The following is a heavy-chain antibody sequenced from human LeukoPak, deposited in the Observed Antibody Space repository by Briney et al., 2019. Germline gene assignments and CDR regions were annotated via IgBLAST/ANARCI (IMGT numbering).Heavy chain of an antibody. D-gene: IGHD2-21*02. CDR3: ASHVSVVTAPVPY. CDR2: ISSSSSYI. J-gene: IGHJ4*02. CDR1: GFTFSSYS. V-gene: IGHV3-21*01. Sequence: GGSLRLSCAASGFTFSSYSMNWVRQAPGKGLEWVSSISSSSSYIYYADSVKGRFTISRDNAKNSLYLQMNSPRAEDTAVYYCASHVSVVTAPVPYWGQGTLVTVSS.